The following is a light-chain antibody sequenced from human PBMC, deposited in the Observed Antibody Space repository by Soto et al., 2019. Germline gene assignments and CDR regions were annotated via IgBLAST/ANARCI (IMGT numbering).Light chain of an antibody. CDR3: QQYGSSPTWT. J-gene: IGKJ1*01. Sequence: EIVMTQSPATLSVSPGERATLSCRVSQSVSSNVAWYQQIPGQTPRLLIYGASSRATGIPDRFSGSGSGTDFTLTISRLEPEDFAVYYCQQYGSSPTWTFGQGTKVDIK. CDR1: QSVSSN. V-gene: IGKV3-20*01. CDR2: GAS.